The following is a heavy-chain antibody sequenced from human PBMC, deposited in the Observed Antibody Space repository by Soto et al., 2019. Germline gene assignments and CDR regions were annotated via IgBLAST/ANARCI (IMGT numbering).Heavy chain of an antibody. J-gene: IGHJ4*02. CDR2: IYPDDSDS. D-gene: IGHD4-17*01. V-gene: IGHV5-51*01. CDR3: VATYGDFLDY. Sequence: PGESLKISCKGSGYKFTTYWIGWVRQMPGKGLEWMAIIYPDDSDSRYSPSFQGQVTISADKSIITAYLQWNRLKGSDPAKYYCVATYGDFLDYWGQGTLVTVSS. CDR1: GYKFTTYW.